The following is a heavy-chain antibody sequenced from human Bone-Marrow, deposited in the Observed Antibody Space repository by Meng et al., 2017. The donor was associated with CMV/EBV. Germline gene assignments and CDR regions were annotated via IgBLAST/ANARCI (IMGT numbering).Heavy chain of an antibody. V-gene: IGHV3-49*03. CDR2: IRSKAYGGTT. Sequence: LSLTCAVYGGSFSGYDWTWIRQSPGKGLEWVGFIRSKAYGGTTEYAASVKGRFTISRDDSKSIAYLQMNSLKTEDTAVYYCTRAGNSRRAYYFDYWGQGTLVTVSS. CDR3: TRAGNSRRAYYFDY. J-gene: IGHJ4*02. CDR1: GGSFSGYD.